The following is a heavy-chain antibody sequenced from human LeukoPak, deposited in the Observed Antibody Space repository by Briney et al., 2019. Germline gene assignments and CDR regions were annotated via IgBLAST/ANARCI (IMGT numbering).Heavy chain of an antibody. J-gene: IGHJ4*02. D-gene: IGHD5/OR15-5a*01. CDR1: GYSFTSYW. V-gene: IGHV5-51*01. CDR3: ARHGGIYDRGDY. Sequence: RESLTISCKGSGYSFTSYWIGWVRHLPGKGLEWMGIIYPGDSATRYSPSFQGQVTISADKSISAAYLQWSSLGASDTAMYYCARHGGIYDRGDYWGQGTLVTVSS. CDR2: IYPGDSAT.